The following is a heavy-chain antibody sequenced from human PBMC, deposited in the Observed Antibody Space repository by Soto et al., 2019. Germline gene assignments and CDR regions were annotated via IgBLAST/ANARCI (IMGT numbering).Heavy chain of an antibody. J-gene: IGHJ6*02. Sequence: GGSLRLSCAASGFTFSSYAMSWVRQAPGKGLEWVSAISGSGGSTYYADSVKGRFTISRDNSKNTLYLQMNSLRAEDTAVYYCAKLGDIVAMSYYGMDVWRQVNPGHRLL. D-gene: IGHD5-12*01. CDR1: GFTFSSYA. CDR3: AKLGDIVAMSYYGMDV. CDR2: ISGSGGST. V-gene: IGHV3-23*01.